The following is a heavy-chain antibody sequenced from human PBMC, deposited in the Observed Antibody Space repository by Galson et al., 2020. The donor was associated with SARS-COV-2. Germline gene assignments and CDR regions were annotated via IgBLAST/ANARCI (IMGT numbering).Heavy chain of an antibody. J-gene: IGHJ4*02. Sequence: QLGESLKISCAASGFTFSSYGMHWVRQAPGKGLEWVAVIWYDGSNKYYADSVKGRFTISRDNSKNTLYLQMNSLRAEDTAVYYCARDFGFGEFSGKGDYWGQGTLVTVSS. CDR3: ARDFGFGEFSGKGDY. D-gene: IGHD3-10*01. CDR1: GFTFSSYG. V-gene: IGHV3-33*01. CDR2: IWYDGSNK.